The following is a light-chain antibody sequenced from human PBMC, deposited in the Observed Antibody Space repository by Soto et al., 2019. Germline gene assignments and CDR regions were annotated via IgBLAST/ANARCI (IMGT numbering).Light chain of an antibody. CDR3: TSYTSGSTPLV. Sequence: QSVLTQPASVSGSPGQSITISCTGTSSDVGGYKYVSWYQQHPGKAPKVMIYDVSNRPSGVSNRFSGSKSGNTASLTISGLQAEDEADYYCTSYTSGSTPLVFGGGTKVTVL. CDR1: SSDVGGYKY. CDR2: DVS. J-gene: IGLJ2*01. V-gene: IGLV2-14*03.